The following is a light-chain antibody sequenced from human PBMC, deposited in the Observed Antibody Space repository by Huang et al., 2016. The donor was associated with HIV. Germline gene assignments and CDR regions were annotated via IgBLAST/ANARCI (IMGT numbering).Light chain of an antibody. CDR3: QHYNNWPWWT. J-gene: IGKJ1*01. CDR2: SAS. Sequence: EVVMTQSPAILSVSPGERATLSCRASQSVTSNLAWYQQKPGQAPRLLIYSASTRATDIPARFSVSGSGTEFTLTISSLQSEDFAVYYCQHYNNWPWWTFGQGTKVEIK. CDR1: QSVTSN. V-gene: IGKV3-15*01.